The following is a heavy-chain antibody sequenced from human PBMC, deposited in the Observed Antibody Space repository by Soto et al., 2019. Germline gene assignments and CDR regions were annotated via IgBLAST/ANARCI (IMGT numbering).Heavy chain of an antibody. J-gene: IGHJ6*02. Sequence: QVQLQESGPGQVKPSETLSLTCTVSGGSISSYYWSWFRQPPERGLEWIGYIYYTGSTSYSPSIKSRVTVSVDTSKNQLSLMLSSVTAGDTGLYYRARHPPYRVGMDVWGQGTTVTVSS. CDR3: ARHPPYRVGMDV. CDR1: GGSISSYY. V-gene: IGHV4-59*08. CDR2: IYYTGST. D-gene: IGHD3-16*02.